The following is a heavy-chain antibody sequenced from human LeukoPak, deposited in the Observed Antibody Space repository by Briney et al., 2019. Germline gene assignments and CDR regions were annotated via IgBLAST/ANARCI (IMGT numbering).Heavy chain of an antibody. CDR1: GFNFHNYS. CDR3: AKDQDVAAAGTWGSIDY. CDR2: ISYDATNK. D-gene: IGHD6-13*01. Sequence: GGSLRLSCAASGFNFHNYSMNWVRQAPGKGLEWVAVISYDATNKYYTDSVKGRFTISRDNSKNTLYLQMNSLRAEDTAVYYCAKDQDVAAAGTWGSIDYWGQGTLVTVSS. J-gene: IGHJ4*02. V-gene: IGHV3-30*18.